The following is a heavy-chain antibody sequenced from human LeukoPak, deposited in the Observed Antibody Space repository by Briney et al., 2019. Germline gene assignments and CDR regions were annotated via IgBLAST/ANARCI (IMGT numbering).Heavy chain of an antibody. D-gene: IGHD2-15*01. CDR1: GYSFTSYW. Sequence: GESLKISCKGSGYSFTSYWIGWVRQMPGKGLEWMEIIYPGDSDTRYSPSFQGQVTISADKSISTAYLQWSSLKASDTAMYYCARRGYCSGGSCYYFDYWGQGTLVTVSS. V-gene: IGHV5-51*01. J-gene: IGHJ4*02. CDR2: IYPGDSDT. CDR3: ARRGYCSGGSCYYFDY.